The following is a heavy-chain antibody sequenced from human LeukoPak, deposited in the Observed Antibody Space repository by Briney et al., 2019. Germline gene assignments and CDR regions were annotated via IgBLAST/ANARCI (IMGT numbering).Heavy chain of an antibody. Sequence: PGGSLRLSCAASGFTFDDYGMSWVRQAPGKGLEWVSGINWNGGSTGYADSVKGRFTISRDNARKSLFLQMNSLRAEDTAIYYCTLGGPIVVLPVAFDCWGQGTMVTVSS. CDR1: GFTFDDYG. J-gene: IGHJ4*02. D-gene: IGHD2-2*01. V-gene: IGHV3-20*04. CDR2: INWNGGST. CDR3: TLGGPIVVLPVAFDC.